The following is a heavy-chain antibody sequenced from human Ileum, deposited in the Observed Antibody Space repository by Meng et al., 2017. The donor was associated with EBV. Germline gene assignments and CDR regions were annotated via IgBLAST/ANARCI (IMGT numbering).Heavy chain of an antibody. CDR1: GGSISSRNW. D-gene: IGHD3-22*01. CDR2: IHHTEST. V-gene: IGHV4-4*02. J-gene: IGHJ4*02. Sequence: GSDPGLGKPSGTLSLTRAVSGGSISSRNWGSWVRQAPGKGLEWIGEIHHTESTNYNPSLKSRVTISVDKSKNQFSLKLSSVTAADTAVYYCARESYSDSSGYYSLDYWGQGSLVTVSS. CDR3: ARESYSDSSGYYSLDY.